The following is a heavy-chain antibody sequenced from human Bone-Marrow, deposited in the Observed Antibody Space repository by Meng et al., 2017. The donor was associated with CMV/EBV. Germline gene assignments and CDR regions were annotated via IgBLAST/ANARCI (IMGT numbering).Heavy chain of an antibody. CDR3: ARAVRRDCTNGVCYIDY. Sequence: GESLKISCAASGFTFSDYYMSWIRQAPGKGLEWVAVISYDGSNKYYADSVKGRFTISRDNSKNTLYPQMNSLRAEDTAVYYCARAVRRDCTNGVCYIDYWGQGTLVTVSS. J-gene: IGHJ4*02. V-gene: IGHV3-30-3*01. CDR1: GFTFSDYY. D-gene: IGHD2-8*01. CDR2: ISYDGSNK.